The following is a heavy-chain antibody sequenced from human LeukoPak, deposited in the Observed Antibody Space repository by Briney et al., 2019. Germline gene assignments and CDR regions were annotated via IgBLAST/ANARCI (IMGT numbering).Heavy chain of an antibody. CDR1: GSTFSSYA. J-gene: IGHJ4*02. Sequence: GGSLRLSCAGSGSTFSSYAMNWVRQAPGKGLEWVSSISRGSDHIFYADSMKGRFTISRDNAKNSLYLQMNSLGAEDTAVYYCARPYDTRGYFPDYWGQGTLVTVSS. CDR3: ARPYDTRGYFPDY. V-gene: IGHV3-21*01. D-gene: IGHD3-22*01. CDR2: ISRGSDHI.